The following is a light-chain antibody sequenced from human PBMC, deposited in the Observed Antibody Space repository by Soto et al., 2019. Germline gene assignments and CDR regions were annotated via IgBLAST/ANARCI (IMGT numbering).Light chain of an antibody. Sequence: ALTQPPSASGSPGQSVTISCTGTKNDIGVYDFVSWYQHHPGKAPRLIIYEVVQRPSGVPDRFSGSKSGNTASLTVSGLQAADEADYFCKSYAGSNTYVFGRGTKVT. CDR2: EVV. CDR3: KSYAGSNTYV. CDR1: KNDIGVYDF. J-gene: IGLJ1*01. V-gene: IGLV2-8*01.